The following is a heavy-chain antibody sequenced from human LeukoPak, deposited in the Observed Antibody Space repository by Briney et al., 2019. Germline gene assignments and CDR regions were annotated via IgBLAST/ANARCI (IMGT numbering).Heavy chain of an antibody. CDR1: GFTFNNYG. D-gene: IGHD1-26*01. V-gene: IGHV3-30*02. CDR3: ARGLLGAPTTYFDY. CDR2: IRYDGSNK. Sequence: GGSLRLSCAASGFTFNNYGMHWVRQAPGRGLEWVAFIRYDGSNKYYADSVKGRFTISRDNSKNTLYLQMNSLRAEDTAVYYCARGLLGAPTTYFDYWGQGTLVTVSS. J-gene: IGHJ4*02.